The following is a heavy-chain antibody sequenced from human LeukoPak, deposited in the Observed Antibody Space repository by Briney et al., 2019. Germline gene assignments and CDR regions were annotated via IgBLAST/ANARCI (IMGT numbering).Heavy chain of an antibody. CDR3: ARGSIINKPELYSSSSHAFDI. V-gene: IGHV4-61*02. D-gene: IGHD6-6*01. CDR2: IYNSGST. CDR1: GGSISSGDYY. Sequence: SETLSLTCTVSGGSISSGDYYWRWLRQPAGKGLEWIGRIYNSGSTNYNPSLKSRVTMSVDTSKNHFSLKLSSVTAADTAVYHCARGSIINKPELYSSSSHAFDIWGQGTMVTVSS. J-gene: IGHJ3*02.